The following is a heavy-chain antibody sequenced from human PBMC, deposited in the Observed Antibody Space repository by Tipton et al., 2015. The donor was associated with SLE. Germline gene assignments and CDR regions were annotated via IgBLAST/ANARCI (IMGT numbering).Heavy chain of an antibody. J-gene: IGHJ4*02. CDR2: FYHSGNT. CDR1: GGSISSFS. D-gene: IGHD5-12*01. CDR3: ARHDAGGYFFDS. Sequence: TLSLTCTVSGGSISSFSWTWIRQPPGKGLEWIGYFYHSGNTNYKSPLKSRVTMTVDTSKNQFSLKLSSVTAADTAVYFCARHDAGGYFFDSWGQGSLVTVSS. V-gene: IGHV4-59*08.